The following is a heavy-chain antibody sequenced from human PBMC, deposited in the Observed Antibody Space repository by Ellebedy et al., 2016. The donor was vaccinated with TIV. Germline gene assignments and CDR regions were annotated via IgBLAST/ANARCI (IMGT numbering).Heavy chain of an antibody. Sequence: GESLKISCAASGFTFSSNWMHWVRQAPGKGLVWVSRINSDGSRSTYADSVKGRFTVSRDNAKNSLYLQMNNLRAEDTAVYYCARDFDTAPMKTIFDYWGHGTLVTVSS. CDR2: INSDGSRS. V-gene: IGHV3-74*01. D-gene: IGHD5-18*01. CDR1: GFTFSSNW. J-gene: IGHJ4*01. CDR3: ARDFDTAPMKTIFDY.